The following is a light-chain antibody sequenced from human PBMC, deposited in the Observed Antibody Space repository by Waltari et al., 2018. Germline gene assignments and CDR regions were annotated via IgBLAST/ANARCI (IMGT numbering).Light chain of an antibody. Sequence: QSALTQPPSASGSPGQSVTISCTGTSSDVRAYNSVSWYQKHPGKAPKPIIYDVTERPSGVPNRFSGSKSGNTASLTVSGLQADDEADYYCSSFAGSDNLGVFGGGTKLTVL. CDR1: SSDVRAYNS. CDR2: DVT. J-gene: IGLJ3*02. CDR3: SSFAGSDNLGV. V-gene: IGLV2-8*01.